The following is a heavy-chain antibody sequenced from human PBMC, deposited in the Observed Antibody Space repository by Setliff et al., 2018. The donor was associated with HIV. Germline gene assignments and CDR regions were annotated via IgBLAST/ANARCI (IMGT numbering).Heavy chain of an antibody. D-gene: IGHD5-12*01. CDR2: IYNSGYS. J-gene: IGHJ6*02. Sequence: PSETLSLTCKVSGAPISSYYWNWIRQPPGKGLEWIGYIYNSGYSNSKPSLKSRVTISLDTSKNQFSLKLSSVTAADKAVYYCARGDGYRANDAYYDTGMDVWGQGITVTVSS. CDR3: ARGDGYRANDAYYDTGMDV. CDR1: GAPISSYY. V-gene: IGHV4-59*01.